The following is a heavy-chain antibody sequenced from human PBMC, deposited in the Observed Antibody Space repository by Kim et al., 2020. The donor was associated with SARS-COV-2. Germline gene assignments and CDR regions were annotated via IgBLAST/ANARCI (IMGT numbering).Heavy chain of an antibody. J-gene: IGHJ6*01. CDR1: GGSISSYY. Sequence: SETLSLTCTVSGGSISSYYWSWIRQPPGKGLEWIGYIYYSGSTNYNPSLKSRVTISVDTSKNQFSLKLSSVTAADTAVYYCARLIAVAGTDYYYGMDVWG. CDR2: IYYSGST. V-gene: IGHV4-59*01. CDR3: ARLIAVAGTDYYYGMDV. D-gene: IGHD6-19*01.